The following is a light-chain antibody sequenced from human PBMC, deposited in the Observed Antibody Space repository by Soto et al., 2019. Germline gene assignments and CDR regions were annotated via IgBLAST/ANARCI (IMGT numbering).Light chain of an antibody. Sequence: VLTQSPATLSLSPGERATLSCRASQTVSSFLACYQQKPGQATRLLIHDSSDSATGIPDRFSGSGSGKDFTLTISSLDPEDVAVNFCQQRSNRPLTFGGGTSVEI. CDR1: QTVSSF. J-gene: IGKJ4*01. CDR2: DSS. CDR3: QQRSNRPLT. V-gene: IGKV3-11*01.